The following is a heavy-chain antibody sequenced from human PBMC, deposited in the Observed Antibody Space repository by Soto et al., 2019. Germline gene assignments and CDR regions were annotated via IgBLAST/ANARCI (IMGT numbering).Heavy chain of an antibody. D-gene: IGHD4-17*01. CDR1: GFTFSSYG. Sequence: QVQLVESGGGVVQPGRSLRLSCAASGFTFSSYGMHWVRQAPGKGLEWVAVIWYDGSNKYYADSVKGRFTISRDNSKNTLYLKMNSLRAEDTAVYYCARIGEATVTTYYYYYGMDVWGQGTTVTVSS. J-gene: IGHJ6*02. CDR3: ARIGEATVTTYYYYYGMDV. V-gene: IGHV3-33*01. CDR2: IWYDGSNK.